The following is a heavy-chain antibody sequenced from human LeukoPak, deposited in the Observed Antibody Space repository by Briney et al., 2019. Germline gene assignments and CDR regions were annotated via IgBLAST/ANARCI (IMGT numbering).Heavy chain of an antibody. Sequence: PSETLSLTCTVSGGSISSSSYYWGWIRRPPWKGLEWIGSIYYSGSTYYNPSLKSRVTISVDTSKNQFSLKLSSVTAADTAVYYCAPVAINMDVWGKGTTVTVSS. CDR3: APVAINMDV. D-gene: IGHD2-21*01. CDR2: IYYSGST. V-gene: IGHV4-39*01. CDR1: GGSISSSSYY. J-gene: IGHJ6*03.